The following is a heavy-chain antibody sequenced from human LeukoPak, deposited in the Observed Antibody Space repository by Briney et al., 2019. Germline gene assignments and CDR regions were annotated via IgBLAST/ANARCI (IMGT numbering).Heavy chain of an antibody. CDR1: GYSFASYW. D-gene: IGHD3-22*01. J-gene: IGHJ3*01. Sequence: GESLKISCKGSGYSFASYWIAWVRQMPGKGLEWMGIIYPDDSDTRYSPSFQGQVTISADKSVRTAYLQWSSLKASDTAMYYCARPNITSYYDSRGYDAFDVWGQGTMVTVSS. CDR3: ARPNITSYYDSRGYDAFDV. V-gene: IGHV5-51*01. CDR2: IYPDDSDT.